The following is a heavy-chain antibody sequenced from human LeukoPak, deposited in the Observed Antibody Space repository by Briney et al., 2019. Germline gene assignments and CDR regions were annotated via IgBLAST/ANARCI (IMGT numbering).Heavy chain of an antibody. CDR3: ARDWYYDSSGYFHY. CDR1: GFTFSRYG. V-gene: IGHV3-33*01. J-gene: IGHJ1*01. D-gene: IGHD3-22*01. Sequence: GGSLRLSCAASGFTFSRYGMHWVRQAPGKGLEWVAFIWHDGTNQTYADSVKGRFTISRDNAKKMVFVQLDSLRAKDTAIYYCARDWYYDSSGYFHYWGQGTLVTVSS. CDR2: IWHDGTNQ.